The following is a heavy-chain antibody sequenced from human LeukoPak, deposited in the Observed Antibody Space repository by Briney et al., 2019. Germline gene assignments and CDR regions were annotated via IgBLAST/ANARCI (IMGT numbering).Heavy chain of an antibody. CDR3: AKGRGFRVWDPWDN. V-gene: IGHV3-74*01. CDR2: IKSDGSST. D-gene: IGHD3-16*01. CDR1: GFTFNNYW. J-gene: IGHJ4*02. Sequence: PGGSLRLSCAASGFTFNNYWMHWVRQAPGKGLVWVSRIKSDGSSTKYADSVKGRFTISRDNSKNTLFLEMNSLRVGDTAVYYCAKGRGFRVWDPWDNWGQGTLITVSS.